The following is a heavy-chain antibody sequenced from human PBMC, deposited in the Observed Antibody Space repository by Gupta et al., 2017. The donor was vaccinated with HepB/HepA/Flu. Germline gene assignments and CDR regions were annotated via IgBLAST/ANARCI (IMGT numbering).Heavy chain of an antibody. J-gene: IGHJ4*02. CDR2: IWYDGSDK. V-gene: IGHV3-33*06. Sequence: QVQLVESGGDVVQPGRSLRLSCIGSGFTFSSFGMHWVRQAPGKGLEWVAVIWYDGSDKKYADSVKGRFTISRDDAKNTVYLQMNSLRAEDTAVYYCAKKFSSAWYLDYWGQGITVTVSS. D-gene: IGHD6-13*01. CDR3: AKKFSSAWYLDY. CDR1: GFTFSSFG.